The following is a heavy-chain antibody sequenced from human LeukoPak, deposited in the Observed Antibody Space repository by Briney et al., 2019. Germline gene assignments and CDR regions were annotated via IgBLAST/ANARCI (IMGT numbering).Heavy chain of an antibody. CDR3: ARAVRYCSGGSCLADAFDI. CDR1: GGTFSSYA. D-gene: IGHD2-15*01. CDR2: IIPIFGTA. Sequence: SVKVSCKASGGTFSSYAISWVRQAPGQGLEWMGGIIPIFGTANYAQKFQGRVTITADESTSTAYMELSSLRSEDTAVYYCARAVRYCSGGSCLADAFDIWGQGTMVTVSS. J-gene: IGHJ3*02. V-gene: IGHV1-69*13.